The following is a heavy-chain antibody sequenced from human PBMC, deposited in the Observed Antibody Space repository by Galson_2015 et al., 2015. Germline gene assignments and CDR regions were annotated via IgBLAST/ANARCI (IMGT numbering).Heavy chain of an antibody. V-gene: IGHV3-7*03. D-gene: IGHD3-16*02. Sequence: SLRLSCAASEFTFTNYWMNWVRQAPGKGLEWLANIKPDGSDRYYVDSVKGRFTISRDNAKNSLYLQMNSLRAEDTAVYYCARDFIAAGGLDAWGQGPTVTVS. CDR2: IKPDGSDR. CDR3: ARDFIAAGGLDA. CDR1: EFTFTNYW. J-gene: IGHJ6*02.